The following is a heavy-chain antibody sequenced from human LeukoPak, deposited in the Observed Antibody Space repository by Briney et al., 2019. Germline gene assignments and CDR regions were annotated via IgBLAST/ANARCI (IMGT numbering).Heavy chain of an antibody. CDR3: AKRRGLELLYYYYMDV. J-gene: IGHJ6*03. CDR2: ISYDGSNK. V-gene: IGHV3-30*04. CDR1: GFTFSNYA. D-gene: IGHD1-7*01. Sequence: GGSLRLSCAASGFTFSNYAMHWVRQAPGKGLEWVALISYDGSNKYYADSVKGRFTISRDNSKNTLYLKMNSLRAEDTAVYYCAKRRGLELLYYYYMDVWGKGTTVTVSS.